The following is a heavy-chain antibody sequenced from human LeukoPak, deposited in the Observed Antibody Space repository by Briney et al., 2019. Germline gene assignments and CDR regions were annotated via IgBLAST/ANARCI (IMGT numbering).Heavy chain of an antibody. J-gene: IGHJ4*03. CDR1: GFTFADYA. V-gene: IGHV3-9*01. CDR2: ISRNSGSI. D-gene: IGHD6-19*01. CDR3: AQHFVSSGWYYFDY. Sequence: GGSLRLSCTASGFTFADYAMHWVRQAPGEGLEWISGISRNSGSIGYADSVKGRFTISRDNAKNSLYLQMNSLRAEDTALYYCAQHFVSSGWYYFDYWGQGTLVTVSS.